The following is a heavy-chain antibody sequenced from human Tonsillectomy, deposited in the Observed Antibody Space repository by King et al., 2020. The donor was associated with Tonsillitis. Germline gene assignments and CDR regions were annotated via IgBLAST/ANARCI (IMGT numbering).Heavy chain of an antibody. D-gene: IGHD1-1*01. J-gene: IGHJ6*02. CDR3: AKDIGTTDYYYGIDV. CDR2: ISGSAGRR. Sequence: VQLVESGGDLVQPGGSLRLSCAASGFTFSAHAMNWVRQAPGKGLEWVSVISGSAGRRNYADAVKGRFTIPRDNSKNTLYLQMNSLRAEDSAVYYCAKDIGTTDYYYGIDVWGQGTTVTVSS. CDR1: GFTFSAHA. V-gene: IGHV3-23*04.